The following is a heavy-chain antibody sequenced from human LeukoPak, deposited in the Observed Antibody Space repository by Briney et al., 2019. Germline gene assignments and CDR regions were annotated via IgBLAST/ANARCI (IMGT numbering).Heavy chain of an antibody. V-gene: IGHV3-11*04. Sequence: GGSLRLSCAASGFTFSDYYMSWIRQSPGKGLEWVSYISSSGSTIYYADSVKGRFTISRDNAKNSLYLQMNSLRAEDTAVYYCAIQPTTEGVPAAINYWGQGTLVTVSS. CDR3: AIQPTTEGVPAAINY. D-gene: IGHD2-2*01. CDR2: ISSSGSTI. CDR1: GFTFSDYY. J-gene: IGHJ4*02.